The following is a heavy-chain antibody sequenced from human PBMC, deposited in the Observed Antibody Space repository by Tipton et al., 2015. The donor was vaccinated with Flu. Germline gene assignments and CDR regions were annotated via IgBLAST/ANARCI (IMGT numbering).Heavy chain of an antibody. CDR2: IKKDGRT. CDR1: GFDVSSSS. V-gene: IGHV3-53*01. CDR3: VRDGGWGGNYGDNWFDS. J-gene: IGHJ5*01. Sequence: GSLRLSCAGSGFDVSSSSLSWVRQAPGTGLEWVALIKKDGRTYYADSVKGRFTISRDNSQNTLYLQMDSLRAADTALYYCVRDGGWGGNYGDNWFDSWGQGSLVTVSS. D-gene: IGHD6-19*01.